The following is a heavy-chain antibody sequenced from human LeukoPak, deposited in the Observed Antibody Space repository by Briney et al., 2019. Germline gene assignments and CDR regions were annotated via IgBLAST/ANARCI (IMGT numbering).Heavy chain of an antibody. J-gene: IGHJ4*02. V-gene: IGHV1-69*13. CDR3: ASTHYYGSRSGYYFDY. D-gene: IGHD3-10*01. CDR2: IIPIFGTT. CDR1: GGTFSSYA. Sequence: SVKVSCKASGGTFSSYAISWVRQAPGQGLEWMGGIIPIFGTTNYAQKFQGRVTITADESTSTAYMELSSLRSEDTAVCYCASTHYYGSRSGYYFDYWGQGTLVTVSS.